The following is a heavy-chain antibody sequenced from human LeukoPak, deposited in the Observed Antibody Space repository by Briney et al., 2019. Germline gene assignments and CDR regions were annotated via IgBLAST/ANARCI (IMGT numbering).Heavy chain of an antibody. V-gene: IGHV3-7*03. CDR2: IKQDGSEK. J-gene: IGHJ3*02. D-gene: IGHD3-22*01. Sequence: GGSLRLSCAASGFTFSSYWMSWVRQAPGKGLEWVANIKQDGSEKHYVDSVKGRLTISRDNAKNLLYLQMNSLRAEDTAVYYCARESPYYYDSSDAFDIWGQGTMVTVSS. CDR3: ARESPYYYDSSDAFDI. CDR1: GFTFSSYW.